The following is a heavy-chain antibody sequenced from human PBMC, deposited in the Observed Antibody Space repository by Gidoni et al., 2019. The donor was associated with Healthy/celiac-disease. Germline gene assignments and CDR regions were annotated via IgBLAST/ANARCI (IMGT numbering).Heavy chain of an antibody. J-gene: IGHJ4*02. CDR1: GYTFPSYG. Sequence: QVQLVHSGAEVNKPAASVNVSFKASGYTFPSYGISWVRQAPGQGLEWMGWISAYNGNTNDAQKLQGRVTMTTDTSTRTDYMELRSRRSDDTAVYYCARVAGKGVWNRGFGYWGQGTLVTVSS. CDR3: ARVAGKGVWNRGFGY. CDR2: ISAYNGNT. D-gene: IGHD6-19*01. V-gene: IGHV1-18*01.